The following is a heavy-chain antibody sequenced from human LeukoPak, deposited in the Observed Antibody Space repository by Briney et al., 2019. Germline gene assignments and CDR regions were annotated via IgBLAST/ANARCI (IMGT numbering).Heavy chain of an antibody. CDR3: AKDGYNYDISGHFDY. V-gene: IGHV3-23*01. CDR2: ISGSGGAT. D-gene: IGHD3-22*01. CDR1: GFTFSLFA. Sequence: GGSLRLSCAASGFTFSLFAMHWVRQAPGKGLEWVSAISGSGGATYHADADSVKGRFTISRDNSKNALYLEINNLRAEDTAVYYCAKDGYNYDISGHFDYWGQGTLVTVSS. J-gene: IGHJ4*02.